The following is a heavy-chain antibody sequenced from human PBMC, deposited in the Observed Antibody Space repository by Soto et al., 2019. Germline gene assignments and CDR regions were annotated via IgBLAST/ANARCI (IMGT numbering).Heavy chain of an antibody. V-gene: IGHV5-51*01. J-gene: IGHJ3*02. CDR3: ARQKSSNYYDILTGYYTPDAFDI. D-gene: IGHD3-9*01. CDR2: IYPGDSDT. Sequence: GESLKIYCKGSGYSFTSYWIGWVRQMPGKGLEWVGIIYPGDSDTRYSPSFQGQVTISDDKSISTAYLQWSSLKASDTAMYYCARQKSSNYYDILTGYYTPDAFDIWGQGTMVTVSS. CDR1: GYSFTSYW.